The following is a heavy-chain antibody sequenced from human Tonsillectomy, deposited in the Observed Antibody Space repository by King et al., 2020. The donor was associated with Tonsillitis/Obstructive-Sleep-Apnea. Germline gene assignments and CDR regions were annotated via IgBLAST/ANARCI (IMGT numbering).Heavy chain of an antibody. CDR2: IDPSDSYV. CDR3: ARLVDTAMDSDFYYGMDV. J-gene: IGHJ6*02. Sequence: LLVQSGAEVKKPGESLRISCQGSGYSFSNYWITWVRQMPGKGLEWMGRIDPSDSYVNYSPSFHGHVSISVDRSINTAYLQWSSLKASDTAIYYCARLVDTAMDSDFYYGMDVWGQGTTVTVSS. CDR1: GYSFSNYW. D-gene: IGHD5-18*01. V-gene: IGHV5-10-1*03.